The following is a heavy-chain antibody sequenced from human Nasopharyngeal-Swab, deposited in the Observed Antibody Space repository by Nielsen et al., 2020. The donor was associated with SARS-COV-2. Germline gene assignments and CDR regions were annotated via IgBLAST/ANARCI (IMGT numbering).Heavy chain of an antibody. V-gene: IGHV3-30-3*01. D-gene: IGHD6-19*01. J-gene: IGHJ4*02. CDR3: AREVDSSGLVDY. CDR2: ISYDGSNK. CDR1: GFTFSSYA. Sequence: GESLKISCVASGFTFSSYAMHWVRQAPGKGLEWVAVISYDGSNKYYADSVKGRFTISRDNSKNTLYLQMNSLRAEDTAVYYCAREVDSSGLVDYWGQGTLVTVSS.